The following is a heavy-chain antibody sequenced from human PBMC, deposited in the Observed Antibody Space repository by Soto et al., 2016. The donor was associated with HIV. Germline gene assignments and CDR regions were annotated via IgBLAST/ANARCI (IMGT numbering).Heavy chain of an antibody. CDR3: STSMIILGGTDY. D-gene: IGHD3-16*01. J-gene: IGHJ4*02. V-gene: IGHV3-15*01. CDR2: IKSNTDGGTT. Sequence: EVQLVESGGGLVKPGGSLRLSCSVSGFPFINLWMSWVRQAPGKGLEWIGRIKSNTDGGTTDYGGPVKGRLTTSRDDSKNLVYLQMDSLKTEDTAMYYCSTSMIILGGTDYWGQGTLVTVSS. CDR1: GFPFINLW.